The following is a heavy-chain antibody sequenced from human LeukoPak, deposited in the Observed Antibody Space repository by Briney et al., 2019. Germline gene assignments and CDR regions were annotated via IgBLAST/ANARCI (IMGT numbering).Heavy chain of an antibody. CDR1: GGSISSGGFY. CDR3: AGGSGGDCFRN. D-gene: IGHD2-21*02. CDR2: IYSSGRT. V-gene: IGHV4-31*03. J-gene: IGHJ4*02. Sequence: SETLSLTCTVSGGSISSGGFYWSWIRQHPGKGLEWIGYIYSSGRTYYNPSLKSRATISIDTSKTQFSLKLSSVTAADTAIYYCAGGSGGDCFRNWGQGTLVTVSS.